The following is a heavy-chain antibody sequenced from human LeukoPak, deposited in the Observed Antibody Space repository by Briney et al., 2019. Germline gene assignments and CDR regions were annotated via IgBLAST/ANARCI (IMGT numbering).Heavy chain of an antibody. V-gene: IGHV3-23*01. CDR1: GFSFSSYA. D-gene: IGHD6-13*01. J-gene: IGHJ6*02. Sequence: GGSLRLSCAASGFSFSSYAMNWVRQAPGKGLEWVSAITGSGSGTYYADSVKGRFTISRDNSKNTLYLQMNSLRAEDTAVYYCAATTGYSSSWYPYYYYYYGMDVWGQGTTVTVSS. CDR3: AATTGYSSSWYPYYYYYYGMDV. CDR2: ITGSGSGT.